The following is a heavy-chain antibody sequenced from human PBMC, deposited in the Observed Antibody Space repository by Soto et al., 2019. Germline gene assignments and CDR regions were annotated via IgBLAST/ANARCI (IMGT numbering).Heavy chain of an antibody. CDR2: IYSGGST. D-gene: IGHD3-16*01. Sequence: TGGSLRLSCAASGFTVSSNYMSWVRQAPGKGLEWVSVIYSGGSTYYADSVKGRFTISRDNSKNTLYLQMNSLRAEDTAVYYCASPGGGHYFYGMGVWGQLTTVPVSS. V-gene: IGHV3-53*01. CDR3: ASPGGGHYFYGMGV. CDR1: GFTVSSNY. J-gene: IGHJ6*02.